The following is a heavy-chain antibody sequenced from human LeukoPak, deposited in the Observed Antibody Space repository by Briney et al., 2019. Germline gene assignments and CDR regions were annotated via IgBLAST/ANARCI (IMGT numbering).Heavy chain of an antibody. Sequence: GGSLRLSCAASGFTFSSYWMHWVRQAPGKGLVWVSRINSDGSSTSYADSVKGRFTISRDNAKNTLYLQMNSLRAEDTAVYYCARGRTMVRGYYYYMDVWGKGTTVTVSS. CDR1: GFTFSSYW. J-gene: IGHJ6*03. CDR3: ARGRTMVRGYYYYMDV. CDR2: INSDGSST. D-gene: IGHD3-10*01. V-gene: IGHV3-74*01.